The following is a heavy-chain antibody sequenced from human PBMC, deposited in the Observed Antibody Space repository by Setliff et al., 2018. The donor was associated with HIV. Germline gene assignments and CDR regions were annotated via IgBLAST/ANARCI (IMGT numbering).Heavy chain of an antibody. J-gene: IGHJ4*02. CDR2: IIPVSGTT. Sequence: GASVKVSCKVSGGSFSSFAISWVRQAPGHGLEWMGGIIPVSGTTNYAQKVQGRVTLSADESTGTAYMQLSSLTSEDTAVYYCARGRWLQSFDYWGQGTLVTVSS. V-gene: IGHV1-69*13. CDR1: GGSFSSFA. CDR3: ARGRWLQSFDY. D-gene: IGHD5-12*01.